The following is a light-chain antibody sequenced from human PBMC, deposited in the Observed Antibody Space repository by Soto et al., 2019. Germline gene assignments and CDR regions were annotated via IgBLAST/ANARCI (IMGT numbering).Light chain of an antibody. CDR2: DVS. J-gene: IGLJ2*01. CDR1: SSDVGGYNY. CDR3: CSYAGSSPVI. V-gene: IGLV2-14*03. Sequence: QSALTQPASVSGSPGQSITISCTGTSSDVGGYNYVSWFQQHTGTVPKLIIYDVSLRPPGSSNRFSGSKSGNTASLTISGLRSEDEADYYCCSYAGSSPVIFGGGTKVTVL.